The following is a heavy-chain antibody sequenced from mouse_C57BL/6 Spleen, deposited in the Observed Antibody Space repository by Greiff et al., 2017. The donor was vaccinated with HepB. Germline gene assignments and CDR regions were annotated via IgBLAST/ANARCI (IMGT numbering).Heavy chain of an antibody. CDR2: INPGSGGT. CDR3: ARAGRDGYSFAY. J-gene: IGHJ3*01. D-gene: IGHD2-3*01. V-gene: IGHV1-54*01. CDR1: GYAFTNYL. Sequence: QVQLQQSGAELVRPGTSVKVSCKASGYAFTNYLIEWVKQRPGQGLEWIGVINPGSGGTNYNEKFKGKATLTADKSSSTASMQLSSLTSEDSAVYFCARAGRDGYSFAYWGQGTLVTVSA.